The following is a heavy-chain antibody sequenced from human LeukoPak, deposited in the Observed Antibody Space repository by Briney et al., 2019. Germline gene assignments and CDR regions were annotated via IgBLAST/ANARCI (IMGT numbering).Heavy chain of an antibody. CDR1: GYTFTSYD. J-gene: IGHJ5*02. CDR2: MNPNSGNT. CDR3: ARGIPAAAGGNWFDP. V-gene: IGHV1-8*01. D-gene: IGHD6-25*01. Sequence: ASVKVSCTASGYTFTSYDINWVRQATGQGLEWMGWMNPNSGNTDYAQKFQGRVTMTSDTSISTAYMELSSLRSEDTAVYYCARGIPAAAGGNWFDPWGQGTLVTVSS.